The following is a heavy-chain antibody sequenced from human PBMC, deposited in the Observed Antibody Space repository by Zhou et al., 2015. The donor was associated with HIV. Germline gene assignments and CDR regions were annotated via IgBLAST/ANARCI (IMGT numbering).Heavy chain of an antibody. CDR1: GFTFSSYG. CDR3: ARDYSSSWGYYYYNGMDV. D-gene: IGHD6-13*01. Sequence: QVQLVESGGGVVQPGRSLRLSCAASGFTFSSYGMHWVRQAPGKGLEWVAVIWYDGSNKYYADSVKGRFTISRDNSKNTLYLQMNSLRAEDTAVYYCARDYSSSWGYYYYNGMDVWGQGTTVTVSS. CDR2: IWYDGSNK. V-gene: IGHV3-33*01. J-gene: IGHJ6*02.